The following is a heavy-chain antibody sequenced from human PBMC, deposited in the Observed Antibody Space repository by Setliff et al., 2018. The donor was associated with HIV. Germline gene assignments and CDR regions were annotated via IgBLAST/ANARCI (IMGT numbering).Heavy chain of an antibody. J-gene: IGHJ5*02. Sequence: ASVKVSCKASGYGFINYAMNWVRQAPGQGLEWMGWINTQTGSPTYAQAFTGRFVFSVDTSVTTAYLQISGLKADDTAVYYCARALYGEYGGDLNWLDPWGQGTLVTVSS. CDR1: GYGFINYA. D-gene: IGHD4-17*01. CDR3: ARALYGEYGGDLNWLDP. CDR2: INTQTGSP. V-gene: IGHV7-4-1*02.